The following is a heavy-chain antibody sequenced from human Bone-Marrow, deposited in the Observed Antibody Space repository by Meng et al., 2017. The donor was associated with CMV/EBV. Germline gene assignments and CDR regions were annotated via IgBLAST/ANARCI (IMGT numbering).Heavy chain of an antibody. CDR2: VNTNTGKT. Sequence: ASVKVSCKASGYTFTSYDVNWVRKAPGQGLEWMGWVNTNTGKTGYAQKFQDRLTISRVNSITTAYMELSSLRSEDTAVYYCARVVPGPNNRFDPWGQGSLVTVSS. D-gene: IGHD7-27*01. J-gene: IGHJ5*02. CDR1: GYTFTSYD. V-gene: IGHV1-8*01. CDR3: ARVVPGPNNRFDP.